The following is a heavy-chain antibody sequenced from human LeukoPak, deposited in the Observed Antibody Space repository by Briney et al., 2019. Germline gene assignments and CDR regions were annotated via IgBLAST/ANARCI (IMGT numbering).Heavy chain of an antibody. Sequence: GGSLRLSCAASGFTFSSYWMHWVRQAPGKGLVWVSRISPDGSTTGHADSVKGRFTTSRDNARNTLFLQMNSLRAEDTAVYYCTRDFDFSSTIWGQGTLVTVSS. CDR2: ISPDGSTT. D-gene: IGHD3-3*01. V-gene: IGHV3-74*01. CDR1: GFTFSSYW. J-gene: IGHJ4*02. CDR3: TRDFDFSSTI.